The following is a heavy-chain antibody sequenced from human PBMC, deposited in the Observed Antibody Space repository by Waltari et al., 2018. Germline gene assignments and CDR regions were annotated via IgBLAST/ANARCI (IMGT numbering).Heavy chain of an antibody. Sequence: QVQLQQWGAGLLKPSETLSLTCAVYGGSFSGYYCSWIRQPPGKGLAWIGEINHSGSTNYNPSLKSRVTISVDTSKNQFSLKLSSVTAADTAVYYCARTAARRYCSSTSCYKGAFDIWGQGTMVTVSS. D-gene: IGHD2-2*02. CDR1: GGSFSGYY. CDR2: INHSGST. J-gene: IGHJ3*02. CDR3: ARTAARRYCSSTSCYKGAFDI. V-gene: IGHV4-34*01.